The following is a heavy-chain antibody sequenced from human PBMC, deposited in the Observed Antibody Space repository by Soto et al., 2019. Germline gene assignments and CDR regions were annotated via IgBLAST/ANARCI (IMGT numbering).Heavy chain of an antibody. CDR2: FNPNSGGT. D-gene: IGHD6-6*01. J-gene: IGHJ2*01. V-gene: IGHV1-2*02. CDR1: GYTFTGYY. CDR3: AGERSYSISLSYWYFDL. Sequence: QVQLVQSGSAVKKPGASVQVSCKASGYTFTGYYMHWVRQAPGQWLEWMGWFNPNSGGTIDTQKFQGRVTMTRYTSSSKASMAVSSLRYDDTAVYYCAGERSYSISLSYWYFDLWGRGTLVPGS.